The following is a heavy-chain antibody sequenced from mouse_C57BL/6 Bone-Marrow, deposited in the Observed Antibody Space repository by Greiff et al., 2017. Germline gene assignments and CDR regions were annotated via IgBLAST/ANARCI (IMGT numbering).Heavy chain of an antibody. V-gene: IGHV1-69*01. CDR1: GYTFTSYW. J-gene: IGHJ2*01. D-gene: IGHD1-1*01. CDR3: ARPNYYGSSRGFDY. Sequence: QVQLKQPGAELVMPGASVKLSCKASGYTFTSYWMHWVKQRPGQGLEWIGEIDPSDSYTNYNQKFKGKSTLTVDKSSSTAYMQLSSLTSEDSAVYYCARPNYYGSSRGFDYWGQGTTLTVSS. CDR2: IDPSDSYT.